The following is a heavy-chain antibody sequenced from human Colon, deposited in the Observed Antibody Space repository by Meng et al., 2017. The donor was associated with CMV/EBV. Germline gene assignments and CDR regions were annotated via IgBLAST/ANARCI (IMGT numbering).Heavy chain of an antibody. CDR3: ARGDYDFWGGY. CDR1: GFTFSRSW. V-gene: IGHV3-74*01. CDR2: INSAANIT. Sequence: GGSLRLSCAASGFTFSRSWMHWARQAPGKGLVWVSRINSAANITHYAGSVKGRFAISRDNAKNTLYLQMNSLRVEDMAVYYCARGDYDFWGGYWGQGTLVTVSS. J-gene: IGHJ4*02. D-gene: IGHD3-3*01.